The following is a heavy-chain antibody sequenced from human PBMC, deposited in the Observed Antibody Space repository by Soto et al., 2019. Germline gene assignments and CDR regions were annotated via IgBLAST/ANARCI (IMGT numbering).Heavy chain of an antibody. CDR2: ISAYNGNT. CDR1: GYTFTSFG. V-gene: IGHV1-18*01. Sequence: QVQLVQSGGEVKKPGASVKVSCKATGYTFTSFGISWVRQAPGQGLEWMGWISAYNGNTNYAQKLQGRVTMTTDTSTSTAYLELWRLTSDDTAVYYCARDRSMYYGMDVWAQGTTVTVSS. D-gene: IGHD2-8*01. CDR3: ARDRSMYYGMDV. J-gene: IGHJ6*02.